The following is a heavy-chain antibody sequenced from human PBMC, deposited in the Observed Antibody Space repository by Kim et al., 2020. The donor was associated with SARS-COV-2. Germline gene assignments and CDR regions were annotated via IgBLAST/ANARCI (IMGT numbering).Heavy chain of an antibody. CDR1: GFTFSSYG. D-gene: IGHD2-2*01. CDR3: AKDTNPPLTKGPGRFDY. Sequence: GGSLRLSCAASGFTFSSYGMHWVRQAPGKGLEWVAVISYDGSNKYYADSVKGRFTISRDNSKNTLYLQMNSLRAEDTAVYYCAKDTNPPLTKGPGRFDYWGQGTLVTVSS. V-gene: IGHV3-30*18. J-gene: IGHJ4*02. CDR2: ISYDGSNK.